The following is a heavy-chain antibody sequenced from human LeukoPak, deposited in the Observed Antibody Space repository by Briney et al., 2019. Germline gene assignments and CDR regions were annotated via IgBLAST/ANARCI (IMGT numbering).Heavy chain of an antibody. CDR2: IYTSGST. Sequence: PSQTLSLTCTVSGGSISSGSYYWSWIRQPAGKGLEWIGRIYTSGSTNYNPSLKGRVTILVDTSKNQFSLKLLSVTAADTAVYYCARVRSYYGSVTGKSYYFDYWGQGTLVTVSS. J-gene: IGHJ4*02. V-gene: IGHV4-61*02. D-gene: IGHD3-10*01. CDR1: GGSISSGSYY. CDR3: ARVRSYYGSVTGKSYYFDY.